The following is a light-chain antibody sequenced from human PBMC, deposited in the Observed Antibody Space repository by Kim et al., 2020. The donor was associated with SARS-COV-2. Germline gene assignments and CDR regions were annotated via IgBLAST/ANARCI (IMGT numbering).Light chain of an antibody. V-gene: IGLV3-1*01. J-gene: IGLJ1*01. CDR1: GLGDKY. CDR2: QDS. CDR3: QAWDSNTGV. Sequence: PGQTATMTCSGDGLGDKYVCWFQQKPGQSPVMVIYQDSQRPSGIPERFSGSNSGNTATLTIRGTQAIDEADYYCQAWDSNTGVFGSGTMLTVL.